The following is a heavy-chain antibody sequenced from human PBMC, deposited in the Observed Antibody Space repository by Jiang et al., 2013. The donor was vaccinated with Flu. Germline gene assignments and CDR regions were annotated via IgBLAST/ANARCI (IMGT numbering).Heavy chain of an antibody. CDR1: GYSFTTYA. CDR2: IYGGSGHT. Sequence: SGAEVKKPGASVKVSCKTSGYSFTTYAVHWVRQAPGQRLEWMGWIYGGSGHTKYSQKFQDRVVFTRDTSASTVYMELSSLRSEDTAAYYCARDRRDFGGVGIPSHWGQGTLVSVSS. CDR3: ARDRRDFGGVGIPSH. V-gene: IGHV1-3*01. J-gene: IGHJ4*02. D-gene: IGHD4-23*01.